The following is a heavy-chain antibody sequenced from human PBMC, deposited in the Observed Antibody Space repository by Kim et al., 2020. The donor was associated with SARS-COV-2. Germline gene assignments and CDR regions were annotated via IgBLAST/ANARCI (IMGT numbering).Heavy chain of an antibody. D-gene: IGHD6-19*01. CDR3: ARYSSGRYDYYYGMDV. J-gene: IGHJ6*02. Sequence: GESLKISCKGSGYSFTSYWISWVRQMPGKGLEWMGRIDPSDSYTNYSPSFQGHVTISADKSISTAYLQWSSLKASDAAMYYCARYSSGRYDYYYGMDVWGQRTTVNVSS. V-gene: IGHV5-10-1*01. CDR1: GYSFTSYW. CDR2: IDPSDSYT.